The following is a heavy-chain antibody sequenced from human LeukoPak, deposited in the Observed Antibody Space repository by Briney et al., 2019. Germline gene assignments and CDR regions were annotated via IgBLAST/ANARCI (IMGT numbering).Heavy chain of an antibody. Sequence: GGSLRLSCAASGFTVSSNYMSWVRQAPGKGLEWVSVIYSGGSTYYADSVKGRFTISRDNSKNTLYLQMNSLRAEDTAVYYCAREWGFYDSSGCLGYWGQGTLVTVSS. J-gene: IGHJ4*02. V-gene: IGHV3-53*01. CDR2: IYSGGST. D-gene: IGHD3-22*01. CDR1: GFTVSSNY. CDR3: AREWGFYDSSGCLGY.